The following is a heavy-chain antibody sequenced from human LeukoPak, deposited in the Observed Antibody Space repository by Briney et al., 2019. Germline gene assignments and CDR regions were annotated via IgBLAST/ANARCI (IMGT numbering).Heavy chain of an antibody. CDR2: ISAYNGNT. CDR1: GYTFTNYG. Sequence: ASVKVSCKASGYTFTNYGISWVRQAPGQGLEWMGWISAYNGNTNYAQKLQGRVTMTTDTSTSTAYMELSSLRSEDTAVYYCARGLAAAPHGDIWGQGTMVTVSS. V-gene: IGHV1-18*01. D-gene: IGHD6-13*01. J-gene: IGHJ3*02. CDR3: ARGLAAAPHGDI.